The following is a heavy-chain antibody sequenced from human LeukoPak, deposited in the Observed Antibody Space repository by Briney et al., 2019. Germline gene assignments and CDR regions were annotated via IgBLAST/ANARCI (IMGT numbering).Heavy chain of an antibody. CDR1: GFTLRHFA. D-gene: IGHD3-22*01. J-gene: IGHJ4*02. CDR3: AKDSNPYYYDSSGPIDY. CDR2: ISGSGGNT. Sequence: GGSLRLSCAASGFTLRHFAMNWVRQAPGKGLEWVSSISGSGGNTYYADSVKGRFTISRDNSKNTLYLQMNSLRAEDTAVYYCAKDSNPYYYDSSGPIDYWGQGTLVTVSS. V-gene: IGHV3-23*01.